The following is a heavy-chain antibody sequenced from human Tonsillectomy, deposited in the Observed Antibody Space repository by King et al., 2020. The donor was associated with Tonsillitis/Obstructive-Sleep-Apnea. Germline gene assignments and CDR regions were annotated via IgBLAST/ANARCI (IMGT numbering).Heavy chain of an antibody. V-gene: IGHV1-46*01. D-gene: IGHD3-3*01. CDR2: INTSGGST. CDR3: ARCYDFWCGYYFDY. Sequence: VQLVESGAEVKKPGASVKVSCKASGYTFTSYYMHWVRQAPGQGLEWMGIINTSGGSTSYAQKFQGRVTMTRDTSTSTVYMALSRLRSEDTAVYYCARCYDFWCGYYFDYCGQGPLVTVSS. CDR1: GYTFTSYY. J-gene: IGHJ4*02.